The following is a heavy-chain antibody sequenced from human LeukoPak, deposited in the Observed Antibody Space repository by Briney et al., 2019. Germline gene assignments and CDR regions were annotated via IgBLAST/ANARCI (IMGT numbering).Heavy chain of an antibody. CDR3: ARGRNSGFDY. D-gene: IGHD2/OR15-2a*01. J-gene: IGHJ4*02. Sequence: SQTLSLTCAISGDSVSGYSAVALNWLRQSPSRGLEWLGRTYYRSKWNNDYAVSVKSRITINPDTSKNQFSLHLNSVTPEDTAVYYCARGRNSGFDYWGQGTLVTVSS. CDR2: TYYRSKWNN. CDR1: GDSVSGYSAVA. V-gene: IGHV6-1*01.